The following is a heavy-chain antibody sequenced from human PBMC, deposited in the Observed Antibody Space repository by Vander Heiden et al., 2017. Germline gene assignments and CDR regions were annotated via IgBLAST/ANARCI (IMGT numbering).Heavy chain of an antibody. CDR1: GGSFSGYY. CDR2: INHSGST. V-gene: IGHV4-34*01. Sequence: QVQLQQWGAGLLKPSETLSLTCAVSGGSFSGYYWSWIRQPPGKGLEWIGEINHSGSTNYNPSLKSRVTISVDTSKNQFSLKLSSVTAADTAVYYCARARRAGVFDYWGQGTLVTVSS. J-gene: IGHJ4*02. D-gene: IGHD3-10*01. CDR3: ARARRAGVFDY.